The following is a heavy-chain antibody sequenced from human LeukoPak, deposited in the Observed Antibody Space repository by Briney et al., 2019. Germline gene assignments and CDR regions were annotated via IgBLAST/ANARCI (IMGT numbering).Heavy chain of an antibody. D-gene: IGHD3-10*01. CDR1: GLTFSSYG. CDR2: IWYDGSNK. CDR3: ARDRAVRTGYFDY. Sequence: PGGSLRLSCAASGLTFSSYGMHWVRQAPGKGLEWVAVIWYDGSNKYYADSVKGRFTISRDNSKNTLYLQMNSLRAEDTAVYYCARDRAVRTGYFDYWGQGTLVTVSS. J-gene: IGHJ4*02. V-gene: IGHV3-33*01.